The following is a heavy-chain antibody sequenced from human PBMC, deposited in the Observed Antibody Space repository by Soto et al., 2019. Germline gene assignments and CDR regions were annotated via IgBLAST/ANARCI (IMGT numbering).Heavy chain of an antibody. J-gene: IGHJ1*01. CDR1: GRIFSSFP. V-gene: IGHV1-69*06. D-gene: IGHD3-10*02. CDR3: ARVGSRDASNYVLDQ. CDR2: VISASGSV. Sequence: QVQVVQSGAEVKKPGSSVKISCKASGRIFSSFPTSWVRQVPGQGLEWMGGVISASGSVTYAPKFQGRVTMTAVNSAGIGYMELTSLPSEDTAIYYCARVGSRDASNYVLDQWGPGNMVTVSS.